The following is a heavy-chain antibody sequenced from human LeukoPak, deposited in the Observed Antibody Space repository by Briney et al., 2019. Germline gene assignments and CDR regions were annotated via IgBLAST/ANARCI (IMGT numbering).Heavy chain of an antibody. D-gene: IGHD1-26*01. CDR1: GYGFIRYG. J-gene: IGHJ4*02. CDR2: ISGSNGNT. V-gene: IGHV1-18*01. Sequence: ASVRVSCKASGYGFIRYGISWVRQAPGQGLEWMGWISGSNGNTNYAQKFQGRVTMTTDTSTGTAYMDLRNLRFDDTAVYFCARSGRGTYYYFDLWGQGTLVTVSS. CDR3: ARSGRGTYYYFDL.